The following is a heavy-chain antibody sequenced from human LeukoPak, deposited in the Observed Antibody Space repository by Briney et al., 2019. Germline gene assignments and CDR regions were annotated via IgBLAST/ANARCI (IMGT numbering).Heavy chain of an antibody. V-gene: IGHV3-21*01. CDR3: ARGGGYCSGGSCYEY. CDR1: GFTFSSYS. Sequence: PGGSLRLSCAASGFTFSSYSMNWVRQAPGKGLEWVSSISGSSSYIYYADSVKGRFTISRDNAKNSLYLQMNSLRAEDTAVYYCARGGGYCSGGSCYEYWGQGTLVTVSS. CDR2: ISGSSSYI. D-gene: IGHD2-15*01. J-gene: IGHJ4*02.